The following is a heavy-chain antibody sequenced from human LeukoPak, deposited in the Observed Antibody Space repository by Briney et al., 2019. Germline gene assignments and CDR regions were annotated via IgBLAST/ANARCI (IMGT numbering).Heavy chain of an antibody. CDR1: GFTFSSYG. V-gene: IGHV3-33*01. CDR3: ARGPTGYSSGWYGADFDY. D-gene: IGHD6-19*01. Sequence: GGSLRLSCAASGFTFSSYGMHWVRQAPGKGLEWVAAIWYDGSNKYYADSVKGRFTISRDNSKNTLYLQMNSLRAEDTAVYYCARGPTGYSSGWYGADFDYWGQGTLVTVSS. J-gene: IGHJ4*02. CDR2: IWYDGSNK.